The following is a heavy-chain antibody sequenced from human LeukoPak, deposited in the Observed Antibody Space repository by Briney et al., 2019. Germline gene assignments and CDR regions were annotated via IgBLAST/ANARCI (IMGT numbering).Heavy chain of an antibody. J-gene: IGHJ3*02. V-gene: IGHV1-2*02. CDR2: INPNSGGT. Sequence: ASVKVSCKASGYTFTGYYMHWVRQAPGQGLEWMGWINPNSGGTNYAQKFQGRVTMTRDTSISTAYMELSRLRSADTAVYYCARTLVVINDAFDIWGQGTMVTVSS. CDR1: GYTFTGYY. D-gene: IGHD3-22*01. CDR3: ARTLVVINDAFDI.